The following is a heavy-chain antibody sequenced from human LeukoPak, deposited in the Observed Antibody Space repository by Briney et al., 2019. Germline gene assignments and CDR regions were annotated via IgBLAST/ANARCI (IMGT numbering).Heavy chain of an antibody. CDR1: GFTFSNSA. Sequence: GRSLRLSCAASGFTFSNSAMYWVRQPPGKGLEWVAVISYDGGSKFYADSVKGRFTISRDNSKNTLYLQMNSLRAEDTALYYCARDLYSSVWFGGLDIWGQGTMVTVSS. CDR3: ARDLYSSVWFGGLDI. CDR2: ISYDGGSK. D-gene: IGHD6-19*01. V-gene: IGHV3-30-3*01. J-gene: IGHJ3*02.